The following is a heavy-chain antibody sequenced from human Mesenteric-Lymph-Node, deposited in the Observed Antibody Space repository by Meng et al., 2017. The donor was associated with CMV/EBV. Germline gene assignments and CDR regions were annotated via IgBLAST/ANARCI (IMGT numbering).Heavy chain of an antibody. CDR2: IGNDDGRTK. CDR3: ARDRMQQHVRERDYFYYGMDV. CDR1: GFSFSSFA. Sequence: GESLKISCAASGFSFSSFAMHWVRQAPGKGLEWVAYIGNDDGRTKYYPDSLRGRFTISRDNSKNTVYLQMNSLRTEDTAMYYCARDRMQQHVRERDYFYYGMDVWGQGTTVTVSS. J-gene: IGHJ6*02. V-gene: IGHV3-30*02. D-gene: IGHD6-6*01.